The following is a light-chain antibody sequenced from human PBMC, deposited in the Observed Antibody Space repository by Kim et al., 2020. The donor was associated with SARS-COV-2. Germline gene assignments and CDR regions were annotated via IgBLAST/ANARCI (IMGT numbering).Light chain of an antibody. CDR3: KHRRSWPYT. CDR1: KERGRK. CDR2: EAA. Sequence: EEKATHTGKKSKERGRKLAWNKQKTGQKPRLLVYEAAIRDSGIPGRFSGSGVGTDLTLTISRLEPDEWEVNKGKHRRSWPYTFGEGTKLEI. V-gene: IGKV3-11*01. J-gene: IGKJ2*01.